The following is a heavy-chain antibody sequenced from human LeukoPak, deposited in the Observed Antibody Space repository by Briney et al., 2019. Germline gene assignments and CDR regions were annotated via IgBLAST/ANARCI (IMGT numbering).Heavy chain of an antibody. J-gene: IGHJ4*02. D-gene: IGHD6-6*01. Sequence: HPGSSLRLFCAVSGFTFRSYGMHWVRQAPGKGLEWVAVISYDGSNKYYADSVKGRFTISRDNSKNTLYLQMNSLRAEDTAVYYCAKELEEYSSSGSDYWGQGTLVTVSS. CDR2: ISYDGSNK. CDR1: GFTFRSYG. CDR3: AKELEEYSSSGSDY. V-gene: IGHV3-30*18.